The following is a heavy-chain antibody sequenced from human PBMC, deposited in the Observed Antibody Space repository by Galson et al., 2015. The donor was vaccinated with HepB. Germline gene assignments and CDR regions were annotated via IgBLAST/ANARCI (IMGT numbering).Heavy chain of an antibody. CDR2: VHPDSGGT. Sequence: SVKVSCKASGYMFTGKYIHWVRQAPGPGLEWMGWVHPDSGGTSYAQKFQGRVTMTRDTSISTAYMELNRLESDDTAMYYCVSCGGGAGSLDYWGQGTLVTVSS. J-gene: IGHJ4*02. V-gene: IGHV1-2*02. D-gene: IGHD2-21*01. CDR1: GYMFTGKY. CDR3: VSCGGGAGSLDY.